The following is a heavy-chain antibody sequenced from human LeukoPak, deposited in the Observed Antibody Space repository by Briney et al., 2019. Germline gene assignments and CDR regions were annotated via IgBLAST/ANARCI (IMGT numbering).Heavy chain of an antibody. CDR3: AKRGVVIRVILVGFHKEAYYFDS. V-gene: IGHV3-23*01. CDR2: ISGSGGST. D-gene: IGHD3-22*01. CDR1: GITLSNYG. J-gene: IGHJ4*02. Sequence: GGSLRLSCAVSGITLSNYGMSWIRQAPGKGLEWVAGISGSGGSTNYADSVKGRFTISRDNPKNTLFLQMNSLRAEDTAVYFCAKRGVVIRVILVGFHKEAYYFDSWGQGALVTVSS.